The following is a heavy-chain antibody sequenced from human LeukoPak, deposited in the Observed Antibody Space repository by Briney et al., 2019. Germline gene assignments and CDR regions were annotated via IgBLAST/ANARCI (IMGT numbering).Heavy chain of an antibody. D-gene: IGHD1-26*01. CDR2: VYYSGST. CDR1: GGSISSYY. CDR3: ARMGARDSFDY. J-gene: IGHJ4*02. Sequence: SETLSLTCTVSGGSISSYYWSWIRQPPEKALEWIGYVYYSGSTNYNPSLKSRVTISVDTSKNQFSLKLSSVTAADTAVYYCARMGARDSFDYWGQGTLVTVSS. V-gene: IGHV4-59*01.